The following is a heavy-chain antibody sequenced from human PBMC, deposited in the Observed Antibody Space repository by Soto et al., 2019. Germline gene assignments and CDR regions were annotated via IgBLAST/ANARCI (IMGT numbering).Heavy chain of an antibody. CDR2: ISTSGSTI. Sequence: EVQLVESGGGLVQPGGSLRLSCAASGFSFNTYEMNWVRQAPGKGLEWVSYISTSGSTIYYADSVKGRFTISRDNGKNSLYLQMNSLRAEDTAVYYYAYGGSCDYWGQGTQVTVSS. J-gene: IGHJ4*02. CDR3: AYGGSCDY. V-gene: IGHV3-48*03. D-gene: IGHD1-26*01. CDR1: GFSFNTYE.